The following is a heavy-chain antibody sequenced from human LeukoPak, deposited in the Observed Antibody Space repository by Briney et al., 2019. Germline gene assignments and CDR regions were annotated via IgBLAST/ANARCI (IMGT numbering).Heavy chain of an antibody. CDR2: IYSGGST. CDR1: GFTVSSNY. CDR3: ARGAYAGAFDI. Sequence: HPGGSLRLSCAASGFTVSSNYMSWVRQAPGKGQEWVSVIYSGGSTYYADSVKGRFTISRDNSKNTLYLQMNSLRAEDTAVYYCARGAYAGAFDIWGQGTMVTVSS. V-gene: IGHV3-53*01. J-gene: IGHJ3*02.